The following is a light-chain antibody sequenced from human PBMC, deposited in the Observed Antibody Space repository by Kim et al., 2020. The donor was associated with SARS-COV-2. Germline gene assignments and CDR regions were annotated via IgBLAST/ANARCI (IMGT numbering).Light chain of an antibody. J-gene: IGKJ1*01. CDR3: QQYNKWPRS. CDR2: GAS. V-gene: IGKV3-15*01. CDR1: EDVSIS. Sequence: VSPGDRATLSCRASEDVSISLAWYQQKPGQAPRLLMYGASTRALGIPDRCSGIGFGTDFTLTINSLQSADFAVYYCQQYNKWPRSFGQGTKVDIK.